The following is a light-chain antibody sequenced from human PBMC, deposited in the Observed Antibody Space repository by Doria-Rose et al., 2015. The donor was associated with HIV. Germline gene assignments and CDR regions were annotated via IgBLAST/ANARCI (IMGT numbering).Light chain of an antibody. CDR2: DGS. Sequence: LTQSPRTLSLSPGERATLSCRASQSFSSTYLAWYQQKPGQAPSLLIYDGSTRATGIPDRFSASGSGTDFTLTINRLEPEDFALYYCHQYGTSWTFGQGTKVEI. CDR1: QSFSSTY. V-gene: IGKV3-20*01. CDR3: HQYGTSWT. J-gene: IGKJ1*01.